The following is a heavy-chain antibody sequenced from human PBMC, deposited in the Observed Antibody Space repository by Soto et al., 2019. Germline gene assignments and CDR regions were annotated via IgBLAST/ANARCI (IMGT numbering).Heavy chain of an antibody. CDR2: IYWDDDN. CDR3: AHGSGWLSDY. V-gene: IGHV2-5*02. CDR1: GFSLNSTAVG. J-gene: IGHJ4*02. Sequence: QITLRESGPTLVKPTQTLTLTCSFSGFSLNSTAVGVNWIRQPPGKAPEWLALIYWDDDNRYSPSLKSRLTLTKDTSKNQVVLTMTNMNPMDTATCYRAHGSGWLSDYWSQGALVTGSS. D-gene: IGHD6-13*01.